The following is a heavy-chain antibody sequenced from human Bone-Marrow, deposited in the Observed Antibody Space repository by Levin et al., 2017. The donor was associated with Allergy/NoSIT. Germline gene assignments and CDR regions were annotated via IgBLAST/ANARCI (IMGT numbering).Heavy chain of an antibody. CDR2: INHSGST. Sequence: PSETLSLTCAVYGGSFSGYYWSWIRQPPGKGLEWNGEINHSGSTNYNPSLKSRVTISVDTSKNQFSLKLSSVTAADTAVYYCARGPSSYYGDYDRALFDYWGQGTLVTVSS. J-gene: IGHJ4*02. CDR3: ARGPSSYYGDYDRALFDY. CDR1: GGSFSGYY. V-gene: IGHV4-34*01. D-gene: IGHD4-17*01.